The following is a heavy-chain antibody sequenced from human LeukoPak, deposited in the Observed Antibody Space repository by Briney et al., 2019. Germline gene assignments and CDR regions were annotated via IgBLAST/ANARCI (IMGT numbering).Heavy chain of an antibody. D-gene: IGHD6-13*01. CDR3: ARAPSIAAAGPFFDY. J-gene: IGHJ4*02. V-gene: IGHV1-69*01. CDR2: IIPIFGTA. Sequence: KISCKASGFSFTKHWIGWVRQMPGKGLEWMGGIIPIFGTANYAQKFQGRVTITADESTSTAYMELSSLRSEDTAVYYCARAPSIAAAGPFFDYWGQGTLVTVSS. CDR1: GFSFTKHW.